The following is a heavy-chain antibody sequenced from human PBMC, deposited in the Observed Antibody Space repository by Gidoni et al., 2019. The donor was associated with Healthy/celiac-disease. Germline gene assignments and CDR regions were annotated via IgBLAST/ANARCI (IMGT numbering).Heavy chain of an antibody. CDR1: GGTFSSYA. Sequence: QVQLVQSGAEVKKPGSSVKVSRKASGGTFSSYAIGWVRQAPGQGLGWMGGIIPIFNTANYAQKFRGRVTITADKSTSTAYMELSSLRSEDTAVYCCAKQPEVVGATGFGAFDIWGQGTMVTVSS. J-gene: IGHJ3*02. V-gene: IGHV1-69*06. D-gene: IGHD1-26*01. CDR2: IIPIFNTA. CDR3: AKQPEVVGATGFGAFDI.